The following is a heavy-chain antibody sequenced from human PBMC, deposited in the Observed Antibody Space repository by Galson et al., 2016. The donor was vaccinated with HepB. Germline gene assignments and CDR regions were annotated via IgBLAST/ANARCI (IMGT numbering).Heavy chain of an antibody. Sequence: SLRLSCAVSGFTFTTYAMSWVRQAPGKGLEWVSSLSNSGGSTYYADSVKGRFTISRDNPKNTLYLQMNSLRAEDTAVYYCAKGGYFDWFDHWGQGTLVTVSS. V-gene: IGHV3-23*01. D-gene: IGHD3-9*01. J-gene: IGHJ5*02. CDR1: GFTFTTYA. CDR2: LSNSGGST. CDR3: AKGGYFDWFDH.